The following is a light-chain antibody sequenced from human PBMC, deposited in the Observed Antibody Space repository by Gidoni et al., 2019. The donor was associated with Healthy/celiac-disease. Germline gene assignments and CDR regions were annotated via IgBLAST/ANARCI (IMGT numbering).Light chain of an antibody. V-gene: IGKV3-15*01. CDR3: QQYNNWPYT. Sequence: MTKSPATLSVSPGERATLSCRASQCVNSNLAWYQQKPGQAPRLLIYGASTRATGIPAGFSGSGSGTEFTLTISSLQSEDFAVYYCQQYNNWPYTFGQGTKLEIK. CDR1: QCVNSN. J-gene: IGKJ2*01. CDR2: GAS.